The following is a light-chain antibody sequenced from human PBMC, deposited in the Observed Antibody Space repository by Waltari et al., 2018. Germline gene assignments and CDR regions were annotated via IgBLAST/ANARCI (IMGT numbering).Light chain of an antibody. V-gene: IGKV3-15*01. J-gene: IGKJ1*01. Sequence: EMVMTQSPGTLSVSPGERATLSCRTSQSVSTNLAWYQQNPAQAPRLLIYGASTRATGIPARFSGTGSGTEFTLTISSLQSEDFAVYYCQQYNDWPITFGQGTKVEIK. CDR2: GAS. CDR1: QSVSTN. CDR3: QQYNDWPIT.